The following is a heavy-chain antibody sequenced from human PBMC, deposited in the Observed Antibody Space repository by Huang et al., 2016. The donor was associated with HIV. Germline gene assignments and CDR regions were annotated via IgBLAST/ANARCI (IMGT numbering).Heavy chain of an antibody. CDR3: AKEGDTGAALGY. Sequence: EVQLVESGGGLIQPGGSLRLSCAASGFPVSTNYMTWVRQAPGKGLGWVSLMYSGGTTYYADSVKGRFTISRDDSENTLYLHMTSLRAGDTAVYYCAKEGDTGAALGYWGQGTLVTVS. CDR2: MYSGGTT. D-gene: IGHD2-8*02. V-gene: IGHV3-53*01. CDR1: GFPVSTNY. J-gene: IGHJ4*02.